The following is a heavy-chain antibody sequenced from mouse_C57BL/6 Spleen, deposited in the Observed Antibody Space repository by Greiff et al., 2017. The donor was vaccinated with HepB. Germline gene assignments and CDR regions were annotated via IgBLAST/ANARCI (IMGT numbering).Heavy chain of an antibody. CDR2: IKPSSGYT. Sequence: QVQLKESGPERANPGASVKRSCKPSATPFTSYWMHGEKQRPGQGLEWIGYIKPSSGYTKYNQKFKDKATLTADKSSSTAYMQLSSLTYEDSAVYYCARSDYEGYFDVWGTGTTVTVSS. D-gene: IGHD2-4*01. CDR1: ATPFTSYW. V-gene: IGHV1-7*01. CDR3: ARSDYEGYFDV. J-gene: IGHJ1*03.